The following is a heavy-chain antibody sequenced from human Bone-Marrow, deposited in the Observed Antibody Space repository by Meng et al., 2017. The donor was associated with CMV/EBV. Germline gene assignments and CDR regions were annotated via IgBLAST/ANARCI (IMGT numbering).Heavy chain of an antibody. CDR3: ARAFVAAACTRLADY. CDR2: IKQDGSEK. V-gene: IGHV3-7*01. Sequence: GESLKISCAASGFTFSSYWMTWVRRAPGKGLEWVANIKQDGSEKYYVDSVKGRFTISRDNAKNSLFLQMNSLRAEDTAVYYCARAFVAAACTRLADYWGQGTLVTVSS. D-gene: IGHD6-13*01. CDR1: GFTFSSYW. J-gene: IGHJ4*02.